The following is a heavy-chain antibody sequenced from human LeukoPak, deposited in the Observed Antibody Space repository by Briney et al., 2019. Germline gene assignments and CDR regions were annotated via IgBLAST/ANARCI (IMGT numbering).Heavy chain of an antibody. J-gene: IGHJ4*02. D-gene: IGHD6-25*01. Sequence: PGGSLRLSCSASGFTFSRYAMHWVRQAPGKGLEWVAVIWYDGSNKYYADSVKGRFTISRDNSKNTLYLQMNSLRAEDTAVYYCARDLAAANLGFDYWGQGTLVTVSS. V-gene: IGHV3-33*08. CDR3: ARDLAAANLGFDY. CDR2: IWYDGSNK. CDR1: GFTFSRYA.